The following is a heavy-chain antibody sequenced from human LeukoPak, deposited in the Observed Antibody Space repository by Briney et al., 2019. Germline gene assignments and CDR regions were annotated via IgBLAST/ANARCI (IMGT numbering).Heavy chain of an antibody. CDR1: GFTVSSNY. D-gene: IGHD3-22*01. Sequence: GGALRLSCAASGFTVSSNYMSWVRQAPGKGLEWVSVIYSGGSTYYADSVQGRFTISRDNSKNTLYLQMNSLSAEDTAVYYCARDPSGYYSTWGQGTLVTVSS. CDR2: IYSGGST. V-gene: IGHV3-53*01. J-gene: IGHJ4*02. CDR3: ARDPSGYYST.